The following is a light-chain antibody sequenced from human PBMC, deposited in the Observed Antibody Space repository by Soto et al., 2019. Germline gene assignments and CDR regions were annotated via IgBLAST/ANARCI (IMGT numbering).Light chain of an antibody. CDR2: EAS. Sequence: QSALTQPASVSGSPGQSITISCTGTSRDVGGYNYVSWHQQHPGKAPKVIITEASNRPSGVSNRFSGSKSGNTASLTISGLQAEYEADYYCSSYISSSTFVVFGGGTKLTVL. CDR3: SSYISSSTFVV. V-gene: IGLV2-14*01. CDR1: SRDVGGYNY. J-gene: IGLJ2*01.